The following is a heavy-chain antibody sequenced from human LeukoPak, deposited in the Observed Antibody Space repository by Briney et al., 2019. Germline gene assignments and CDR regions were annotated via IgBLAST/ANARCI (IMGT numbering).Heavy chain of an antibody. CDR1: GFTVSSNY. V-gene: IGHV3-53*01. Sequence: GGALRLCCAVSGFTVSSNYMSWVRQAPGMGLEWISIIYSGGSTYYADSGKGRFTISRDNSKNTLYLQMNSLRAEDTAVYYCARDNWHGVGGFYPWRQGTLDSVPP. D-gene: IGHD2-8*01. J-gene: IGHJ5*02. CDR3: ARDNWHGVGGFYP. CDR2: IYSGGST.